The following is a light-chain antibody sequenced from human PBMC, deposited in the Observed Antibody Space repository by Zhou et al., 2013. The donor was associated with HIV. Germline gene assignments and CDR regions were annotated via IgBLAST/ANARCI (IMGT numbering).Light chain of an antibody. V-gene: IGKV1-39*01. J-gene: IGKJ2*01. CDR2: STS. Sequence: DIQMTQSPSSLSASAGDRVTITCRASQTISNYLNWYQQRPGRAPRLLIYSTSTLQSGVPSRFTGGGSGTDFTLTINSLQPDDFATYYCQQYNGLIYTFGQGTNLEIK. CDR1: QTISNY. CDR3: QQYNGLIYT.